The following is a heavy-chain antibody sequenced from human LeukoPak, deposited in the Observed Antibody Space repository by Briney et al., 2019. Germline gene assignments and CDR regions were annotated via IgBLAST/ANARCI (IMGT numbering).Heavy chain of an antibody. J-gene: IGHJ3*02. CDR3: ARDRNYYGSGDAFDI. D-gene: IGHD3-10*01. Sequence: SETLSLTCALSGRSISSGGYSWSWIRQPPGRGLESFGYIYHSGSTYYSPSLKSRVTISVDRSKNQFSLKLSSVTAADTAVYYCARDRNYYGSGDAFDIWGQGTMVTVSS. CDR2: IYHSGST. CDR1: GRSISSGGYS. V-gene: IGHV4-30-2*01.